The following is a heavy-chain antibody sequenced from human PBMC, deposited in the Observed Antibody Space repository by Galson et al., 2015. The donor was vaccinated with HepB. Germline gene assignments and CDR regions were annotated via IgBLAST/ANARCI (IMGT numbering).Heavy chain of an antibody. V-gene: IGHV3-23*01. CDR3: VKGPYALITMVRGVIGSFLDS. D-gene: IGHD3-10*01. CDR2: ISGSGGST. J-gene: IGHJ4*02. CDR1: GFPFNSHA. Sequence: SLRLSCAASGFPFNSHAMPWVRQAPGKGLEWVSAISGSGGSTYYGDSVKGRFTISRDNSKNTLYLQMSSLRAEDTALYHCVKGPYALITMVRGVIGSFLDSWGQGPLSPSPQ.